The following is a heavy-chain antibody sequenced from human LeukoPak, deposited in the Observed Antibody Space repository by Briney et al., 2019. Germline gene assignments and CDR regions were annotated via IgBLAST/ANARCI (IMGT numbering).Heavy chain of an antibody. D-gene: IGHD4-23*01. Sequence: GGSLRLSCAASGFTFSDYYMSWIRQAPGKGLEWVSYISSSGSTIYYADSVKGRFTISRDNAKSSLYLQMNSLRAEDTAVYYCARAPDYGGNPNLDYWGQGTLVTVSS. V-gene: IGHV3-11*04. CDR1: GFTFSDYY. CDR2: ISSSGSTI. J-gene: IGHJ4*02. CDR3: ARAPDYGGNPNLDY.